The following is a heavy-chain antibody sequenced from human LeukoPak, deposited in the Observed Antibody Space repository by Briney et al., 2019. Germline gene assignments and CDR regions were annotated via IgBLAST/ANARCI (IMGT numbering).Heavy chain of an antibody. CDR1: GGTFSNYA. V-gene: IGHV1-69*01. J-gene: IGHJ5*02. CDR2: IIPIFGTA. Sequence: ASVKVSCKASGGTFSNYAISWVRQAPGQGLEWMGGIIPIFGTANYAQKFQGRVTITADESTSTAYMELSSLRSEDTAVYYCARGEEYCSSTSCSNWFDPWGQGTLVTVSS. D-gene: IGHD2-2*01. CDR3: ARGEEYCSSTSCSNWFDP.